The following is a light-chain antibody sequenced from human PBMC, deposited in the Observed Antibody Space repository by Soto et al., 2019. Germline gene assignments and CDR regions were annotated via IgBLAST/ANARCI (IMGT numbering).Light chain of an antibody. CDR2: GAS. CDR3: QQYGGSPAT. V-gene: IGKV3-20*01. J-gene: IGKJ1*01. Sequence: EILMTQSPATLSVSPGERATLSCRASQSVSSSYLGWYQQKPGQAPRLLIYGASSRATGIPDRFSGSGSGTDFTLTISRLEPEDFAVYYCQQYGGSPATFGQGTKVDIK. CDR1: QSVSSSY.